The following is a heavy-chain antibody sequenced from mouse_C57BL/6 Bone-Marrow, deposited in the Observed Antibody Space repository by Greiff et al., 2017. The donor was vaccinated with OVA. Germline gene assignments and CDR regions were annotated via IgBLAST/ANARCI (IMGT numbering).Heavy chain of an antibody. J-gene: IGHJ3*01. CDR2: IDPSDSYT. CDR3: ARGATMVTRAWFAY. CDR1: GYTFTSYW. Sequence: VKLMESGAELVKPGASVKLSCKASGYTFTSYWMQWVKQRPGQGLEWIGEIDPSDSYTNYNQKFKGKATLTVDTSSSTAYMQLSSLTSEDSAVYYCARGATMVTRAWFAYWGQGTLVTVSA. D-gene: IGHD2-2*01. V-gene: IGHV1-50*01.